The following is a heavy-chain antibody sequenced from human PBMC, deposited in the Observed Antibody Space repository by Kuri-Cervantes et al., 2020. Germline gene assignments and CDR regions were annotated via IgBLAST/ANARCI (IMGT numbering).Heavy chain of an antibody. CDR3: AKARTNWNDGFIFYFDY. CDR1: GFTVSSNY. J-gene: IGHJ4*02. CDR2: IYVSGST. D-gene: IGHD1-1*01. V-gene: IGHV3-53*05. Sequence: GESLKISRAASGFTVSSNYMSWVRQAPGKGLEWVSVIYVSGSTSYIDSVKGRFTISRDNAKNSLYLQMNSLRAEDTALYYCAKARTNWNDGFIFYFDYWGQGTLVTVSS.